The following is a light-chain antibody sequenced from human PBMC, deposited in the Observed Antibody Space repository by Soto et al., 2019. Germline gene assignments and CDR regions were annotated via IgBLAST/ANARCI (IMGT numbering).Light chain of an antibody. CDR3: QQANSFPLT. Sequence: DIQMTQSPSSLSASVGDRVTITCRASQSISSYLNWYQQKPGKAPKPLIYAASSLQSGVPSRFSGSGSGTDFTLTISSLQPEDFATYYCQQANSFPLTFGGGTKVDI. CDR1: QSISSY. CDR2: AAS. V-gene: IGKV1-39*01. J-gene: IGKJ4*01.